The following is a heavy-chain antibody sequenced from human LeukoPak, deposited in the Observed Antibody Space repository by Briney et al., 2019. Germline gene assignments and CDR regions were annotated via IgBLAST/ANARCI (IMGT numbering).Heavy chain of an antibody. CDR2: IYTSGST. Sequence: SETLSLTCTVSGGSTSSGSYYWSWIRRPAGKGLEWIGRIYTSGSTNYNPSLKSRVTISVDTSKNQFSLKLSSVTAADTAVYYCARSGVMVYAGYMDVWGKGTTVTVSS. J-gene: IGHJ6*03. CDR1: GGSTSSGSYY. V-gene: IGHV4-61*02. D-gene: IGHD2-8*01. CDR3: ARSGVMVYAGYMDV.